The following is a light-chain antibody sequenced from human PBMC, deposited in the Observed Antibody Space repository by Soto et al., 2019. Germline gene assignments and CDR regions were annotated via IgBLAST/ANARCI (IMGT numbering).Light chain of an antibody. CDR2: EVT. Sequence: QSLLAQPPSVSGSPGQSVTISCTGASSDVGKYDRVSWYQQFPGTAPKLIIYEVTNRPSGVPTRFSGSKSGNTASLTISGLQAEDEADYYCSSYTSSSTQVFGTGTKDTVL. CDR1: SSDVGKYDR. V-gene: IGLV2-18*02. J-gene: IGLJ1*01. CDR3: SSYTSSSTQV.